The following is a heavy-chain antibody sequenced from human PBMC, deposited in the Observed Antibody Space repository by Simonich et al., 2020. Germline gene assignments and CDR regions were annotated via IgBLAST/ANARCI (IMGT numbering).Heavy chain of an antibody. CDR3: ARDQGGRSAAATDY. Sequence: QVQLVQSGAEVKKPGASVKVSCMASGYTFTGYGISWVRQAPGKGLEWMGVSTAYHGNTNYSQKRQGRVTMTTDTSTSTAYMELRSLRSDDTAVYYCARDQGGRSAAATDYWGQGTLVTVSS. D-gene: IGHD6-13*01. CDR1: GYTFTGYG. CDR2: STAYHGNT. V-gene: IGHV1-18*01. J-gene: IGHJ4*02.